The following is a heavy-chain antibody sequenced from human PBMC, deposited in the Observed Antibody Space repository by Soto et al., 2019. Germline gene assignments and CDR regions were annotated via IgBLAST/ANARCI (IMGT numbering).Heavy chain of an antibody. CDR2: IRYGGGST. V-gene: IGHV3-23*01. D-gene: IGHD1-26*01. CDR1: GFTFSSYA. J-gene: IGHJ6*02. CDR3: AKVRMGATTYYYYYYGMDV. Sequence: PGGSLRLSCAASGFTFSSYAMSWVRQAPGKGLEWVSVIRYGGGSTYYADSVKGRFTISRDNSKNTLYLQMNSLRAEDTAVYYCAKVRMGATTYYYYYYGMDVWGQGTTVTVS.